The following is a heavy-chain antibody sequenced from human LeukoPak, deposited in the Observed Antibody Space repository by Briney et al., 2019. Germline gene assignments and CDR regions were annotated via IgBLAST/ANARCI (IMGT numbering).Heavy chain of an antibody. Sequence: SQTLSLTCTVSGGSISSGSYYWSWIRQPAGKGLEWIGRIYTSGSTNYNPSLKSRVTISVDTSKNQFSLKLSSVTAADTAVYYCARVEMVTIFDYWGQGTLVTVSS. V-gene: IGHV4-61*02. D-gene: IGHD5-24*01. CDR1: GGSISSGSYY. J-gene: IGHJ4*02. CDR2: IYTSGST. CDR3: ARVEMVTIFDY.